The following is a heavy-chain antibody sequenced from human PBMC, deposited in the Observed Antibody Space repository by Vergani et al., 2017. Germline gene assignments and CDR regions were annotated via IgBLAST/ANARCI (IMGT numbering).Heavy chain of an antibody. D-gene: IGHD3-16*02. V-gene: IGHV1-8*01. CDR1: GYTFTSYD. CDR2: MNPNSGNT. Sequence: QVQLVQSGAEVKKPGASVKVSCKASGYTFTSYDINWVRQATGQGLEWMGWMNPNSGNTGYAQKFQGRVTMTRNTSIRTAYMELSSLRSEDTAVYYCARVVVTVWGSYRYTLGYWGQGTLVTVSS. CDR3: ARVVVTVWGSYRYTLGY. J-gene: IGHJ4*02.